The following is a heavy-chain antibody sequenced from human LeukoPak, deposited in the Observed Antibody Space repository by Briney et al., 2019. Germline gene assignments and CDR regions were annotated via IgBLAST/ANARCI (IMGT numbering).Heavy chain of an antibody. CDR1: GYTFTSYG. V-gene: IGHV1-18*01. J-gene: IGHJ3*02. CDR3: ARELDRGDIVVVPASARDAFDI. CDR2: ISAYNGNT. D-gene: IGHD2-2*01. Sequence: ASVKVSCKASGYTFTSYGISWVRQAPGQGLEWMGWISAYNGNTNYAQKLQGRVTMTTDTSTSTAYMELRSLRSDDTAVYYCARELDRGDIVVVPASARDAFDIWGQGTMVTVSS.